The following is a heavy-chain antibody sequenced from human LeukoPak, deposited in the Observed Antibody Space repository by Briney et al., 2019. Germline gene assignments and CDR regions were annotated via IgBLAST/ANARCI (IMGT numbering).Heavy chain of an antibody. CDR3: AKQFTSAYSTSSLADAFDI. D-gene: IGHD6-6*01. V-gene: IGHV3-9*03. Sequence: GGSLRLSCAASGFTFDDYAMHWVRQVPGKGLEWVSGLSWNSGSIDYADSVKGRFTISRDNAKNSLYLQMYSLRAEDMALYYCAKQFTSAYSTSSLADAFDIWGQGTMVIVSS. J-gene: IGHJ3*02. CDR1: GFTFDDYA. CDR2: LSWNSGSI.